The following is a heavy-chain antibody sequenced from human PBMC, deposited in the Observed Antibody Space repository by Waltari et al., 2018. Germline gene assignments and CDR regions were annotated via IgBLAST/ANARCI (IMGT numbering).Heavy chain of an antibody. J-gene: IGHJ4*02. D-gene: IGHD2-15*01. V-gene: IGHV1-18*01. CDR2: ISAYNGKT. CDR3: ARIDYCSGGRCRGRGTLDY. CDR1: GYTFTSYG. Sequence: QVQLVQYGAEVKKPGASGKVSCKASGYTFTSYGINWVRQAPGPGLECMGGISAYNGKTNDSRKVQGRVTMTSETSTSTAYWELRSLRADDTAAYYCARIDYCSGGRCRGRGTLDYWGQGTLVTVSS.